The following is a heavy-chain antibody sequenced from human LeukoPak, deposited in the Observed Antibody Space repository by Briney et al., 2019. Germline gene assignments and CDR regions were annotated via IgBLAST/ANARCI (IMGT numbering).Heavy chain of an antibody. J-gene: IGHJ3*02. CDR1: GGSISSYY. D-gene: IGHD2-21*01. Sequence: SETLSLTCTVSGGSISSYYWSWIRQPPGKGLEWIGYIYYSGSTYYNPSPKSRVTISVDTSKDQFSLKLSSVTAADTAMYYCARRGAVIDHDTFDIWGQGTMVTVSS. CDR3: ARRGAVIDHDTFDI. CDR2: IYYSGST. V-gene: IGHV4-59*01.